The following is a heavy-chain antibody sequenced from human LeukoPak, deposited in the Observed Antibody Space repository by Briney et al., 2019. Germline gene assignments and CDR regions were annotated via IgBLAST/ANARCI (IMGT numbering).Heavy chain of an antibody. J-gene: IGHJ4*02. CDR3: ANALNFYNPLDY. CDR1: GFTFSSYG. D-gene: IGHD1-1*01. CDR2: ISGSGGST. Sequence: GGSLRLSCAASGFTFSSYGMSWVRQAPGKGLEWVSAISGSGGSTYYADSVKGRFTISRDNSKNTLYLQMNSLRAEDTAVYYCANALNFYNPLDYWGQGTLVTVSS. V-gene: IGHV3-23*01.